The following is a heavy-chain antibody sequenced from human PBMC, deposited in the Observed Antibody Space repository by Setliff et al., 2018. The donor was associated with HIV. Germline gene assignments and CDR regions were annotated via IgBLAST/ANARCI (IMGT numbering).Heavy chain of an antibody. CDR3: ARDTSATIRPLFDF. V-gene: IGHV1-2*02. CDR1: GYTFTGYY. D-gene: IGHD5-12*01. Sequence: ASVKVSCKASGYTFTGYYIHWLRQARGQGLEWMGWINPNSGYSKYAQKFQGRLTMTRDTSISTAYMELSRLTSDDTAVYYCARDTSATIRPLFDFWGQGTLVTVSS. J-gene: IGHJ4*02. CDR2: INPNSGYS.